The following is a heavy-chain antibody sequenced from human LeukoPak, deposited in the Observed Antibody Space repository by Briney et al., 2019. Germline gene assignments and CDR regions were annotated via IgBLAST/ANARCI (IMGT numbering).Heavy chain of an antibody. CDR3: ARDRLIGSGSYYSY. Sequence: GASVKVSCKASGGTFSSYAISWVRQAPGQGLEWMGRIIPIFGTANYAQKFHGRVTITTDESTSTAYMELSSLRSEDTAVYYCARDRLIGSGSYYSYWGQGTLVTVSS. CDR2: IIPIFGTA. J-gene: IGHJ4*02. V-gene: IGHV1-69*05. D-gene: IGHD3-10*01. CDR1: GGTFSSYA.